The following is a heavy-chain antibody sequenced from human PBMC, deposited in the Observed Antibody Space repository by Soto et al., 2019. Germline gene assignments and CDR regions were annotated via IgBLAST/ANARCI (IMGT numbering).Heavy chain of an antibody. J-gene: IGHJ3*02. CDR1: GFTFSSYA. V-gene: IGHV3-30-3*01. CDR2: ISYDGSNK. D-gene: IGHD5-12*01. CDR3: ARVKVDGYNSDEAFDI. Sequence: QVQLVESGGGMVQPGRSLRLSCAASGFTFSSYAMHWVRQAPGKGLEWVAVISYDGSNKYYADSVKGRFTISRDNSKNTLYLQMNSLRAEDTAVYYCARVKVDGYNSDEAFDIWGQGTMVTVSS.